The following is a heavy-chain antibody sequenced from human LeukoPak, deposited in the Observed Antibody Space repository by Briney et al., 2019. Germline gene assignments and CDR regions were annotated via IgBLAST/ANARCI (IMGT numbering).Heavy chain of an antibody. V-gene: IGHV4-59*01. CDR3: AREYYGDYYFDY. J-gene: IGHJ4*02. D-gene: IGHD4-17*01. CDR2: IYYSGST. CDR1: GGSISSYY. Sequence: SETLSLTCTVSGGSISSYYWSWYRQPPGKGLEWIGYIYYSGSTNYNPSLKSRVTISVDTSKNQFSLKLSSVTAADTAVYYCAREYYGDYYFDYWGQGTLVTVSS.